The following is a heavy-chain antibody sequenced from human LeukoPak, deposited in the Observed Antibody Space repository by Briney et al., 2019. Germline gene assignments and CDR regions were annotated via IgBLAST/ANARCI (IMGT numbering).Heavy chain of an antibody. D-gene: IGHD3-3*01. Sequence: GASVKVSCKASGGTFSSYAISWVRQAPGQGLEWMGRIIPILGIANYAQKFQGRVTITADKSTSTAYMELSSLRSDDTAVYYCARDRGTIFGVVSGDAFDIWGQGTMVTVSS. CDR2: IIPILGIA. V-gene: IGHV1-69*04. J-gene: IGHJ3*02. CDR3: ARDRGTIFGVVSGDAFDI. CDR1: GGTFSSYA.